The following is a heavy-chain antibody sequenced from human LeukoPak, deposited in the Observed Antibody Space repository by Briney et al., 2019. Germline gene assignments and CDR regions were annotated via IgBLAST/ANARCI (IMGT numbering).Heavy chain of an antibody. CDR3: ARFRAGVGEPYGDY. Sequence: EASVKVSCKASGYTFTSYGISWVRQAPGQGLEWMGWISAYNGNTNYAQKLQGRVTMTTDTSTSTAYMDLRSLRSDDTAVYYCARFRAGVGEPYGDYWGQGTLVTVSS. D-gene: IGHD3-10*01. J-gene: IGHJ4*02. CDR1: GYTFTSYG. V-gene: IGHV1-18*01. CDR2: ISAYNGNT.